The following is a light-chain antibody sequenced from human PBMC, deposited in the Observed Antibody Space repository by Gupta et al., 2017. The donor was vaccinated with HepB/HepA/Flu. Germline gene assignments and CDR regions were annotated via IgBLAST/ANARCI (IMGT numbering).Light chain of an antibody. CDR1: SNDVGSYDL. V-gene: IGLV2-23*02. CDR2: DVT. Sequence: QSALTPPASVSGSPGQSITLSCTGTSNDVGSYDLVSWYQHHPGKAPKLMIYDVTKRPSGVSNRFSGSKSGNTASLTISGLQAEDEADYYCCSYAGSGTFYVFGTGTKVTVL. J-gene: IGLJ1*01. CDR3: CSYAGSGTFYV.